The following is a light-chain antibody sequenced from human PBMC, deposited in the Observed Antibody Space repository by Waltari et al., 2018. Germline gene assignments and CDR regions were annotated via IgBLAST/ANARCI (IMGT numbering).Light chain of an antibody. CDR2: DAS. Sequence: EIVLTQSPGTLSLSPGERATLSCRASQSVGRYLAWYKQQHGQAPRLLIYDASTRATGIPERFSGGGSGTDFSLTISRLEPEDFAVYYCQMYVRLPVTFGQGTKVEI. CDR1: QSVGRY. V-gene: IGKV3-20*01. CDR3: QMYVRLPVT. J-gene: IGKJ1*01.